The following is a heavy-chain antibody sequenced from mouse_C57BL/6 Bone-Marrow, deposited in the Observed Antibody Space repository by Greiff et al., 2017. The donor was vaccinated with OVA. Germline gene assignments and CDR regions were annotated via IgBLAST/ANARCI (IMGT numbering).Heavy chain of an antibody. V-gene: IGHV5-4*03. CDR2: ISDGGSYT. CDR1: GFTFSSYA. J-gene: IGHJ1*03. CDR3: ARQPITTVVAHWYFDV. Sequence: EVKLMESGGGLVKPGGSLKLSCAASGFTFSSYAMSWVRQTPEKRLEWVATISDGGSYTYYPDNVKGRSTISRDNAKNNLYLQMSHLKSEDTAMYYCARQPITTVVAHWYFDVWGTGTTVTVSS. D-gene: IGHD1-1*01.